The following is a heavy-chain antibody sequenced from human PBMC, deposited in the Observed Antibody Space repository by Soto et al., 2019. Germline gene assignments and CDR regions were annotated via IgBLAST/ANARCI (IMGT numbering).Heavy chain of an antibody. CDR3: ARVIGSSGWFDY. V-gene: IGHV4-59*01. D-gene: IGHD6-19*01. CDR1: GGSISTYY. CDR2: VFYSGTT. J-gene: IGHJ4*02. Sequence: SETLSLTCTVSGGSISTYYWSWIRQPPGKGLEWIGYVFYSGTTNYNPSLKSRVTISVDTSKNQYSLKLSSVTAAATAVYYCARVIGSSGWFDYWGKGTLVTVSS.